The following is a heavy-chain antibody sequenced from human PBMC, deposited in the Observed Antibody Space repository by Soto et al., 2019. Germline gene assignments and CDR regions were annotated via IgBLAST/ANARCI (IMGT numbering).Heavy chain of an antibody. J-gene: IGHJ4*03. CDR2: NLHTGVT. V-gene: IGHV4-31*03. CDR1: GGSLRHFGHF. D-gene: IGHD2-2*01. CDR3: ATDVGGPPLTRFDY. Sequence: PSETLSLTCTVSGGSLRHFGHFWTWIRQRPGSGLEWIGYNLHTGVTYYSPSLQSRISIYVDTSQNQFSLTLNSVKAADTAVYFCATDVGGPPLTRFDYWGHGTLITVSS.